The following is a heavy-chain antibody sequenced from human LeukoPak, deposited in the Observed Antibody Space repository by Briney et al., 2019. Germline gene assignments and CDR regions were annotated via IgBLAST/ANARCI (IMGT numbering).Heavy chain of an antibody. V-gene: IGHV4-39*01. J-gene: IGHJ1*01. Sequence: SETLSLTCTVSGGAISSSTYYWGWVRQPPGKGLEWVGSIFYSGSTYYNPSLKSRLTISVDTSKNQFSLKLSSVTAADTAVYYCATHGSFGVVTPEYFQHWGQGTLVIVSS. CDR1: GGAISSSTYY. D-gene: IGHD3-3*01. CDR2: IFYSGST. CDR3: ATHGSFGVVTPEYFQH.